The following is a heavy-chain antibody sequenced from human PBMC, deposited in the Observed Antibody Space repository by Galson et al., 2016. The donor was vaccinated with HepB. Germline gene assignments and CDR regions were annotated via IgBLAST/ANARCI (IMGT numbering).Heavy chain of an antibody. D-gene: IGHD6-19*01. CDR2: ISHDGVNQ. Sequence: SLRLSCAASEFNFNSYYMHWVRQAPGRGLEWVVVISHDGVNQWYAGSVRGRFTISRNNSRKTLYLQMSGLSVDDTATYFCARDIAVTGAVAHWGQGTLVTVSS. CDR1: EFNFNSYY. CDR3: ARDIAVTGAVAH. J-gene: IGHJ1*01. V-gene: IGHV3-30*03.